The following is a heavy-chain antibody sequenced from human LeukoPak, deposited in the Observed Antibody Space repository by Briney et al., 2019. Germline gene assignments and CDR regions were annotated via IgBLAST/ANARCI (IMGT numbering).Heavy chain of an antibody. J-gene: IGHJ4*02. Sequence: PGGSLRLSCSASGFTFSSYGMHWVRQAPGKGLEWVAVIWYEESKKYYGDSGKGRFPSSRDNPQTTLYLQMNSLRAEDTAVYYCARDPRGMAVAGTADYWGQGTLVTVSS. CDR1: GFTFSSYG. D-gene: IGHD6-19*01. V-gene: IGHV3-33*01. CDR2: IWYEESKK. CDR3: ARDPRGMAVAGTADY.